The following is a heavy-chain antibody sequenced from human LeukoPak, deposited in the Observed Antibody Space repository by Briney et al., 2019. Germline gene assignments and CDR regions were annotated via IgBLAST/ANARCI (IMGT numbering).Heavy chain of an antibody. Sequence: PSETLSLTCTVSGVSINSYYWAWLRQPPGKGLEWVGYIYYSGSTHYNPSLNSRVTISMDTSNNHFSLKLSSVTAAHTAIYYCARTSRHFYGSGSNLTPWPADMDVWGQGTKVTVSS. V-gene: IGHV4-59*01. CDR3: ARTSRHFYGSGSNLTPWPADMDV. J-gene: IGHJ6*02. D-gene: IGHD3-10*01. CDR2: IYYSGST. CDR1: GVSINSYY.